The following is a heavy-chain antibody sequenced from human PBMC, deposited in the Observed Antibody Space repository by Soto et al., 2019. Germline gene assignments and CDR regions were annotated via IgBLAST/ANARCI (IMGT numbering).Heavy chain of an antibody. CDR1: GFTFTKAW. D-gene: IGHD3-10*01. J-gene: IGHJ4*02. CDR2: IRSNTDGGTT. V-gene: IGHV3-15*07. CDR3: YASGSYLGDHY. Sequence: EVQVVESGGGLVKPGGSLRLSCVASGFTFTKAWMNWIRQAPGKGLEWVGRIRSNTDGGTTEYAATVTGRFSISRDDSENTVYLQMNGLKTEDTALYYCYASGSYLGDHYWGQGALVTVSS.